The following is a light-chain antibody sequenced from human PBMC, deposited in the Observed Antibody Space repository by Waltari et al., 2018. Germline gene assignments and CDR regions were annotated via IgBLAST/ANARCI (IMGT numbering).Light chain of an antibody. J-gene: IGKJ1*01. V-gene: IGKV3-20*01. CDR3: QHYVSLPAT. Sequence: EIVLTQSPGTLSLSPGERATLSCRASQSVSRFLAWYQQKPGQAPRLLIYAASSRATGIPDMFSGSGSGTDFSLTISRLEPEDFAMYYCQHYVSLPATFGQGTKVEIK. CDR1: QSVSRF. CDR2: AAS.